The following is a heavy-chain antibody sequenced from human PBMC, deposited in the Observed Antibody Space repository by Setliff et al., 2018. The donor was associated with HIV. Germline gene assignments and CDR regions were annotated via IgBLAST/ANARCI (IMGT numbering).Heavy chain of an antibody. V-gene: IGHV4-39*07. D-gene: IGHD2-2*01. CDR1: GGSISSSSYY. CDR2: IYYSGST. J-gene: IGHJ3*02. Sequence: SETLSLTCTVSGGSISSSSYYWGWIRQPPGKGLEWIGTIYYSGSTYYNTSLKSRVTISVDTSKNQFSLKLSSVTAADTAVYYCARLKPPYCSSRSCYWGAFDIWGQGAMVTVSS. CDR3: ARLKPPYCSSRSCYWGAFDI.